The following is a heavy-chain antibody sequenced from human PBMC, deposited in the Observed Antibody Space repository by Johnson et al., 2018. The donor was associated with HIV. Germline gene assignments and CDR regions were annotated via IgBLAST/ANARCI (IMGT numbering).Heavy chain of an antibody. D-gene: IGHD2-15*01. J-gene: IGHJ3*01. CDR2: IYSGGST. V-gene: IGHV3-53*01. Sequence: MLLVESGGGLIQPGGSLRLSCAASGFTVSSNYMSWVRQAPGKGLEWVSVIYSGGSTYYADSVKGRFTISRDNSKNMVYLQMNSLRAEDTAVYYCAKERGISGGFDFWGQGTRVTVSS. CDR1: GFTVSSNY. CDR3: AKERGISGGFDF.